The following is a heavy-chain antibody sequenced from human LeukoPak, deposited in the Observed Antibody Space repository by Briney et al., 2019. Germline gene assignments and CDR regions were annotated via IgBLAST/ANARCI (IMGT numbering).Heavy chain of an antibody. D-gene: IGHD3-10*01. J-gene: IGHJ4*02. CDR3: ARQGYYYGSGSYRLIDY. CDR2: IYYSGST. CDR1: GGSISSSIYY. V-gene: IGHV4-39*01. Sequence: SETLSLTCTVSGGSISSSIYYWGWIRQPPGKGLEWIGSIYYSGSTYYNPSLKSRVTISVDTSKNQFSLKLSSVTAADTAVYYCARQGYYYGSGSYRLIDYWGQGTLVTVSS.